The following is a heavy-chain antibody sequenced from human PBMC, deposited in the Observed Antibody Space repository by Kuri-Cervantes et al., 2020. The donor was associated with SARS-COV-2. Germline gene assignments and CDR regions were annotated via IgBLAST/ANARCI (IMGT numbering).Heavy chain of an antibody. V-gene: IGHV3-7*01. D-gene: IGHD6-19*01. CDR2: IRNSGSEK. CDR1: GFSFSIYA. CDR3: ARDLWLQFHAFDI. J-gene: IGHJ3*02. Sequence: GGSLRLSCAASGFSFSIYAMSWVRQAPGKGLEWVANIRNSGSEKYYVDSVKGRFTISRDNAKNSLYLQMNSLRGEDTAVYYCARDLWLQFHAFDIWGQGTMVTVSS.